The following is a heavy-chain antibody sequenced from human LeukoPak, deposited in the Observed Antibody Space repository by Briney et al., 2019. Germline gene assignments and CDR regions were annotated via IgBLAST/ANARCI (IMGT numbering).Heavy chain of an antibody. D-gene: IGHD3-10*01. J-gene: IGHJ4*02. Sequence: GGSLRLSCAASGFTFSSYAMHWVRQAPGKGLEWVAVISYDGSNKYYADSVKGRFTISRDNSKNTLYLQMNSLRAEDTAVYYCTRDYDSGSWGQGTLVTVSS. CDR1: GFTFSSYA. V-gene: IGHV3-30-3*01. CDR3: TRDYDSGS. CDR2: ISYDGSNK.